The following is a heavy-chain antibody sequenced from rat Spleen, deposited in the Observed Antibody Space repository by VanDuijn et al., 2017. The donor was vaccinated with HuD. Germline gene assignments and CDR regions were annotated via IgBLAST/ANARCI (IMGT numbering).Heavy chain of an antibody. CDR2: ISYDGTGT. V-gene: IGHV5-20*01. Sequence: EVQLAESGGGLVQPGRSLKLSCAASGFTFSDYFMAWVRQAPTKGLEWVASISYDGTGTYYRDSVKGRFTISRDNEKRTLYLQMDSLRSDDTATYYCARYGSFDNWFAYWGQGTLVTVSS. CDR1: GFTFSDYF. CDR3: ARYGSFDNWFAY. J-gene: IGHJ3*01. D-gene: IGHD1-8*01.